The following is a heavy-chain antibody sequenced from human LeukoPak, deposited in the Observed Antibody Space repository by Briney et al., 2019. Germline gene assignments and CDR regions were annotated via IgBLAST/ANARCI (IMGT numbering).Heavy chain of an antibody. D-gene: IGHD7-27*01. V-gene: IGHV3-53*01. CDR1: GFTVGSNY. J-gene: IGHJ4*02. CDR3: ARDSKLGPFDY. Sequence: GGSLRLSCAASGFTVGSNYMSWVRQAPGKGLEWVSVIYSGGSTYYADSVKGRFTISRDNSKNTLYLQMNSLRAEDTAVYYCARDSKLGPFDYWGQGTLVTVSS. CDR2: IYSGGST.